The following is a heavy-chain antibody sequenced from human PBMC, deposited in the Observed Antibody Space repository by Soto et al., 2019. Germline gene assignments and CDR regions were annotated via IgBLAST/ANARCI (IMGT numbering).Heavy chain of an antibody. D-gene: IGHD6-19*01. CDR2: INTNGVNT. V-gene: IGHV3-64*01. Sequence: EVQLVESGGGLVQPGGSLRLSCAASGFTFSGYSMFWVRQAPGKGLEYVSAINTNGVNTFYAKSVKGRFTISRDNSKNKMYLQMGSLRAEDMAVYYCARGRVEDSSGWATDFHYLGQGTLVTVSS. CDR3: ARGRVEDSSGWATDFHY. J-gene: IGHJ4*02. CDR1: GFTFSGYS.